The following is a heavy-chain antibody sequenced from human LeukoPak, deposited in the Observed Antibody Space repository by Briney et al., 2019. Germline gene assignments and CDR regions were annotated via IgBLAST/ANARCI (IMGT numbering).Heavy chain of an antibody. CDR3: ARIISGSYSQLDY. D-gene: IGHD1-26*01. Sequence: PSETLSLTCTVSGGSISSGSYYWSWIRQPAGKGLEWIGRIYTSGSTNYNPSLKSRVTISLDTSKNQFSLNLSSVTAADTAVYYCARIISGSYSQLDYWGQGTLVTVSS. CDR2: IYTSGST. V-gene: IGHV4-61*02. CDR1: GGSISSGSYY. J-gene: IGHJ4*02.